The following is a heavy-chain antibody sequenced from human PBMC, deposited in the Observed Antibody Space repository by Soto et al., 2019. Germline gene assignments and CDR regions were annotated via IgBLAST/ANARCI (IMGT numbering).Heavy chain of an antibody. D-gene: IGHD2-15*01. CDR1: GFTFSSYW. J-gene: IGHJ4*02. V-gene: IGHV3-7*01. Sequence: PGGSLRLSCAASGFTFSSYWMSWVRQAPGKGLEWVANIKQDGSEKYYVDSVKGRFTISRDNAKNSLYLQMNSLRAEDTAVYYCASVALDGEGYCSGGSCYTPSDYWGQGTLVTVSS. CDR3: ASVALDGEGYCSGGSCYTPSDY. CDR2: IKQDGSEK.